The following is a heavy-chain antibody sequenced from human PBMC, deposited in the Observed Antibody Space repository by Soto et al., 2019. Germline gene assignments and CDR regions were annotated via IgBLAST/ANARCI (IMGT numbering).Heavy chain of an antibody. D-gene: IGHD2-2*01. Sequence: SVKASCKASGGTFSSYAISWVRQAPGQGLEWMGGIIPIFGTANYAQKFQGRVTITADESTSTAYMELSSLRSEDTAVYYCARSQGSSTSLEIYYYYYYGMDVWGQGTTVTVSS. CDR1: GGTFSSYA. V-gene: IGHV1-69*13. J-gene: IGHJ6*02. CDR3: ARSQGSSTSLEIYYYYYYGMDV. CDR2: IIPIFGTA.